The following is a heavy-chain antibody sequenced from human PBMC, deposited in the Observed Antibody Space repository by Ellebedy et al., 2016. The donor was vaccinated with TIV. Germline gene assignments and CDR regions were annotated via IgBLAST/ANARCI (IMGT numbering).Heavy chain of an antibody. Sequence: GGSLRLSXAASGFTFSTYGMHWVRQAPGKGLEWVAIISYDGSNKYYADSVKGRFTISRDNSKNTLYLQMNSLRGEDTAVYYCAKARVWSGPGFDYWGQGTLVTVSS. CDR3: AKARVWSGPGFDY. D-gene: IGHD2-21*01. V-gene: IGHV3-30*18. CDR2: ISYDGSNK. J-gene: IGHJ4*02. CDR1: GFTFSTYG.